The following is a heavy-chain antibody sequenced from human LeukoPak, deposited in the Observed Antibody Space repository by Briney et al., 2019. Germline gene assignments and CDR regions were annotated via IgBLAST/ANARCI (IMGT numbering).Heavy chain of an antibody. CDR3: ASFSYYYGMDV. CDR1: GGSISSSSYY. D-gene: IGHD2/OR15-2a*01. Sequence: SETLSLTCTVSGGSISSSSYYWGWIRQPPGKGLEWIGSIYYSGSTYYNPSLKSRVTISVDTSKNQFSLKLSSVTAADTAVCYCASFSYYYGMDVWGQGTTVTVSS. V-gene: IGHV4-39*01. J-gene: IGHJ6*02. CDR2: IYYSGST.